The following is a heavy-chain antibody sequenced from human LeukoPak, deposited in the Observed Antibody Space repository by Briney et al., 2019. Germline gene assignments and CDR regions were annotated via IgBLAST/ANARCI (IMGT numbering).Heavy chain of an antibody. D-gene: IGHD1-26*01. J-gene: IGHJ5*02. Sequence: ASVKVSCKASGGTLNTHIFTWVRQAPGQGLEWMGKITPIIDSSKYAQRFQGRLTITADKSTGTVYMELSSLRSEDTAVYYCARVNLRGSQYNWFDPRGQGTLVTVSS. V-gene: IGHV1-69*08. CDR1: GGTLNTHI. CDR2: ITPIIDSS. CDR3: ARVNLRGSQYNWFDP.